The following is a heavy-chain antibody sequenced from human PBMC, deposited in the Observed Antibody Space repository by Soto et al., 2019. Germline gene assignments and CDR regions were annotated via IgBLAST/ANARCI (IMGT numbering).Heavy chain of an antibody. Sequence: QVQLVQSGAEVKKPGSSVKVSCKASGGTFSSYTISWVRQAPGQGLEWMGRIIPILGIANYAQKFQGRVTITADKSTSTAYKELSSLRSEDTAVYYCARGWMADIVVVVAAEDAFDIWGQGTMVTVSS. J-gene: IGHJ3*02. CDR2: IIPILGIA. CDR1: GGTFSSYT. D-gene: IGHD2-15*01. CDR3: ARGWMADIVVVVAAEDAFDI. V-gene: IGHV1-69*02.